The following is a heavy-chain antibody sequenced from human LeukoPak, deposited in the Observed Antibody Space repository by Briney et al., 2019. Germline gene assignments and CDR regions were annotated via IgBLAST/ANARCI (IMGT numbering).Heavy chain of an antibody. D-gene: IGHD5-18*01. V-gene: IGHV3-9*01. CDR2: ISWNSGSI. Sequence: GGSLRLSCAASGFTFDDYAMHWVWQAPGKGLEWVSGISWNSGSIGYADSVKGRFTISRDNAKNSLYLQMNSLRAEDTALYYCAKDIGVGGYSYGNFDYWGQGTLVTVSS. CDR1: GFTFDDYA. J-gene: IGHJ4*02. CDR3: AKDIGVGGYSYGNFDY.